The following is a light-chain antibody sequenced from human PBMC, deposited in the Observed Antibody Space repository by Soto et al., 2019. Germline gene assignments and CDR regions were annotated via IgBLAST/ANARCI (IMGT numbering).Light chain of an antibody. CDR1: SSDIGGYNY. V-gene: IGLV2-14*01. J-gene: IGLJ2*01. CDR3: SSYTSSSTLEV. Sequence: QSVLTQPASVSGSPGQSITISCTGTSSDIGGYNYVSWYQQHPGKAPKLMIYEVSNRPARVSDRFSGSKSGNTASLTISGLQAEDEGDYYCSSYTSSSTLEVFGGGTKLTVL. CDR2: EVS.